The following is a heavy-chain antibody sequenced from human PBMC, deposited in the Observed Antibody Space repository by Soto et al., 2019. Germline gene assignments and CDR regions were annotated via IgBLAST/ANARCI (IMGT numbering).Heavy chain of an antibody. V-gene: IGHV1-58*02. D-gene: IGHD3-9*01. Sequence: ASVKASGKASGFTFTSSAMQWVRQARGQSLEWIGWIVVGSGNTNYAQKFQERVTITRDMSTSTAYMELSSLRSEDTAVYYCAVKYYDIFTGPADAFAICGQGTMVTVSS. CDR3: AVKYYDIFTGPADAFAI. CDR1: GFTFTSSA. J-gene: IGHJ3*02. CDR2: IVVGSGNT.